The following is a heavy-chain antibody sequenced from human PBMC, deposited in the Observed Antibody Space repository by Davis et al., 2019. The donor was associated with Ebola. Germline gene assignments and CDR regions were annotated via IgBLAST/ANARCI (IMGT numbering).Heavy chain of an antibody. CDR1: GGSISSISYY. CDR2: IWYSGST. D-gene: IGHD4-11*01. Sequence: MPSETLSLTCSVSGGSISSISYYWGWIRQPPGKGLQWIGSIWYSGSTYYNPSLKSRVTISVDTSKNQFSLKLSSVTAADTAVYYCARGRYSNRFDYWGQGTLVTVSS. CDR3: ARGRYSNRFDY. V-gene: IGHV4-39*07. J-gene: IGHJ4*02.